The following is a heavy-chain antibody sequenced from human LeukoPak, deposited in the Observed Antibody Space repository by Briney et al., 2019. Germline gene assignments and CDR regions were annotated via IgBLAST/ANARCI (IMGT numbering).Heavy chain of an antibody. CDR1: GGSISSGGYS. Sequence: PSETLSLTCAVSGGSISSGGYSWSWVRQPPGKGLEWIGYIYYSGSTYYNPSLKSRVTISVDTSKNQFSLKLSSVTAADTAVYYCAKDPRRYSRTGGYFDYWGQGTLVTVSS. CDR3: AKDPRRYSRTGGYFDY. V-gene: IGHV4-30-4*07. CDR2: IYYSGST. D-gene: IGHD6-13*01. J-gene: IGHJ4*02.